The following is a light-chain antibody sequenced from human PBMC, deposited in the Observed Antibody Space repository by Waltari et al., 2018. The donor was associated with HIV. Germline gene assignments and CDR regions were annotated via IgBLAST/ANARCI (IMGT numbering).Light chain of an antibody. CDR2: EVT. J-gene: IGLJ2*01. CDR1: DVGAYNS. CDR3: GSYAGTATHVV. V-gene: IGLV2-14*01. Sequence: QSALTQPSSGSGPPGQSITISWSDVGAYNSVPCYQQYPGKAPKLFIFEVTNRPSGVSNRFSGSKSGSTASLTISGLQTEDEADYHCGSYAGTATHVVFGGGTKVTVL.